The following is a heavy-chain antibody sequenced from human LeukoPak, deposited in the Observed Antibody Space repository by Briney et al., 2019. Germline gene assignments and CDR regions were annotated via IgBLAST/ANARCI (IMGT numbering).Heavy chain of an antibody. V-gene: IGHV3-11*06. D-gene: IGHD5-12*01. CDR1: GFTFSDYY. CDR2: ISSSSSYT. CDR3: ARDGGYSGYDFDY. Sequence: GGSLRLSCAASGFTFSDYYMSWIRQAPGKGLEWVPYISSSSSYTNYADSVKGRFTISRDNAKNSLYLQMNSLRAEDTAVYYCARDGGYSGYDFDYWGQGTLVTVSS. J-gene: IGHJ4*02.